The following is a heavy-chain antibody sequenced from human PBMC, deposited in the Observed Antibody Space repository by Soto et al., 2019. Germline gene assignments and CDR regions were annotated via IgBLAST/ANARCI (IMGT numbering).Heavy chain of an antibody. CDR2: IYYSGST. CDR3: AISPPGYCSGGSCYAGVFDY. CDR1: GGSISSSSYY. D-gene: IGHD2-15*01. V-gene: IGHV4-39*01. J-gene: IGHJ4*02. Sequence: QLQLQESGPGLVKPSETLSLTCTVSGGSISSSSYYWGWIRQPPGKGLEWIGSIYYSGSTYYNPSIQIPVAVSGDPPTNPFSLKLSSVTAAGTAVYYCAISPPGYCSGGSCYAGVFDYWGQGTLVTVSS.